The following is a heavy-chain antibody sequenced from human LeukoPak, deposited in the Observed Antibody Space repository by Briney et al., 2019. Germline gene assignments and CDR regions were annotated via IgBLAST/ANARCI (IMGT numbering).Heavy chain of an antibody. V-gene: IGHV3-23*01. CDR3: AKDRASVVTLIFDY. J-gene: IGHJ4*02. CDR2: ISGNGGST. D-gene: IGHD4-23*01. Sequence: GGSLTLTCAASGFTISSYAMNWVRQAPPKGMERVSAISGNGGSTYYENSVKGRFTISSDNSKHTLYLQRNSLRAEDTAVYYCAKDRASVVTLIFDYWGQGTLVTVSS. CDR1: GFTISSYA.